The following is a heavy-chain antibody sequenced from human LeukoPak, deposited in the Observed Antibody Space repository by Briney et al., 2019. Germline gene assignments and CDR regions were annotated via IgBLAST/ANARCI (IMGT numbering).Heavy chain of an antibody. V-gene: IGHV3-11*01. CDR1: GFTFSDYY. CDR2: ISSSGSTI. J-gene: IGHJ4*02. Sequence: PGGSLRLSCAASGFTFSDYYVNWIRQAPGKGLEWVSYISSSGSTIYYADSVKGRFTISRDNAKNSLYLQMNSLRAEDTAVYYCARQYSDGSRAFDYWGQGTLVTVSS. D-gene: IGHD5-18*01. CDR3: ARQYSDGSRAFDY.